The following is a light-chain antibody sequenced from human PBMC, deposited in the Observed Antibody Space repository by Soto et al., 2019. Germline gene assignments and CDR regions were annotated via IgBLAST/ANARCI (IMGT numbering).Light chain of an antibody. V-gene: IGKV3-20*01. CDR1: QTVRNNY. CDR2: GAS. Sequence: EIVLTQSPGTLSLSPGERAPLSGRASQTVRNNYLAWYQQKPGQAPRLLIYGASSRATGIPDRFSGSGSGTDFTLTISRLEPEDFAVYYCQQYDSSPKTFGQGTKVDIK. CDR3: QQYDSSPKT. J-gene: IGKJ1*01.